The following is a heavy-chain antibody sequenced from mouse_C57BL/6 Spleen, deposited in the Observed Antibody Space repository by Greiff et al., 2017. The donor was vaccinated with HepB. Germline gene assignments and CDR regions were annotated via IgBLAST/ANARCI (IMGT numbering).Heavy chain of an antibody. D-gene: IGHD3-3*01. CDR3: ARGGTEFDY. CDR1: GYTFTSYW. J-gene: IGHJ2*01. Sequence: VQLKQPGAELVRPGTSVKLSCKASGYTFTSYWMHWVKQRPGQGLEWIGVIDPSDSYTNYNQKFKGKATLTVDTSSSTAYMQLSSLTSEDSAVYYCARGGTEFDYWGQGTTLTVSS. V-gene: IGHV1-59*01. CDR2: IDPSDSYT.